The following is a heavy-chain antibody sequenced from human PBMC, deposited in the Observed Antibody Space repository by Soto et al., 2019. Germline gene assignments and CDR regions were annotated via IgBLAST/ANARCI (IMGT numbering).Heavy chain of an antibody. J-gene: IGHJ3*02. D-gene: IGHD6-13*01. V-gene: IGHV1-69*12. CDR1: GGTFSSYA. CDR2: IIPIFGTA. Sequence: QVQLVQSGAEVKKPGSSVKVSCKASGGTFSSYAISWVRQAPGQGLEWMGGIIPIFGTANYAQKFQGRVTITADESTSTAYMGLSSLRSEDTAVYYCARDLEEQQLVLSSGAFDIWGQGTMVTVSS. CDR3: ARDLEEQQLVLSSGAFDI.